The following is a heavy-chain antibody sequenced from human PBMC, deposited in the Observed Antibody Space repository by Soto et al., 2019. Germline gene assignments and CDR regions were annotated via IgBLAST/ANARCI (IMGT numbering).Heavy chain of an antibody. CDR3: VRGGGGGLFDP. J-gene: IGHJ5*02. D-gene: IGHD2-15*01. V-gene: IGHV3-23*01. CDR1: GFTFSSYA. Sequence: PGGSLRLSCAASGFTFSSYAISWVRQAPGKGLEWVSAISGSGGSTYYADSVKGRFTISRDNARRSLSLQMNSLTVDDTAIYYCVRGGGGGLFDPWGQGSMVTVSS. CDR2: ISGSGGST.